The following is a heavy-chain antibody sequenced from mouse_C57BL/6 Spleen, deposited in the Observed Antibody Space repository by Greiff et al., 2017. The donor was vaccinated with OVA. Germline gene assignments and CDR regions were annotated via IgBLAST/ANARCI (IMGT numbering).Heavy chain of an antibody. V-gene: IGHV3-6*01. CDR3: ARVDDYAWFAY. CDR2: ISYDGSN. J-gene: IGHJ3*01. D-gene: IGHD2-4*01. CDR1: GYSITSGYY. Sequence: EVKVEESGPGLVKPSQSLSLTCSVTGYSITSGYYWNWIRQFPGNKLEWMGYISYDGSNNYNPSLKNRISITRDTSKNQFFLKLNSVTTEDTATYYCARVDDYAWFAYWGQGTLVTVSA.